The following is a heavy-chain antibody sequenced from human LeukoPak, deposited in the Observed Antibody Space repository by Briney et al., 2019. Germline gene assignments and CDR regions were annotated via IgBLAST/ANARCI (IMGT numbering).Heavy chain of an antibody. CDR2: IYYSGST. V-gene: IGHV4-39*01. CDR1: GGSISSSSYY. J-gene: IGHJ4*02. D-gene: IGHD3-22*01. CDR3: ARHVRWIYYYDSSGYHFDY. Sequence: SETLSLTCTVSGGSISSSSYYWGWIRQPPGKGLEWIGSIYYSGSTYYNPSLKSRVTISVDTSKNQFSLKLSSVTAADTAVYYCARHVRWIYYYDSSGYHFDYWGQGTLVTVSS.